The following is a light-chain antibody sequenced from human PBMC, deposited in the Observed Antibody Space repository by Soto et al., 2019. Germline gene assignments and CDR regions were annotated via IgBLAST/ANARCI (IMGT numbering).Light chain of an antibody. CDR2: LNSDGSH. V-gene: IGLV4-69*01. CDR3: QTWGTGIVV. J-gene: IGLJ2*01. CDR1: SGHSSYA. Sequence: QPVLTQSPSASASLGASVKLTCTLSSGHSSYAIAWHQQQPEKGPRYLMKLNSDGSHSKGDGIPDRFSGSSSGAERYLTIATLQSEDAAHYYCQTWGTGIVVFGGGTKLTVL.